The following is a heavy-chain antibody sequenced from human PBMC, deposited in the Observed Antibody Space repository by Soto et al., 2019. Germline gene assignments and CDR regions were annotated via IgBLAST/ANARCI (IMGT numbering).Heavy chain of an antibody. CDR1: GFTFSSYA. J-gene: IGHJ4*02. CDR2: ISGSGGST. CDR3: ATPGIVVVITLPRFDY. D-gene: IGHD3-22*01. V-gene: IGHV3-23*01. Sequence: QLGGSLRLSCAASGFTFSSYAMSWVRQAPGKGLEWVSAISGSGGSTYYADSVKGRFTISRDNSKNTLYLQMNSLRAEDTAVYYCATPGIVVVITLPRFDYWGQGTLVTVSS.